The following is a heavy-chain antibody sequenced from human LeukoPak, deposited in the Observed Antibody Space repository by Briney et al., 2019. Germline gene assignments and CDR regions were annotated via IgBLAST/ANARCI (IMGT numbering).Heavy chain of an antibody. CDR1: GFTFSTYW. V-gene: IGHV3-7*01. Sequence: GGSLRLSCVVSGFTFSTYWMSWVRQAPGKGLEWVANIKQDGSEKYYVDSVKGRFSISRDNAKNSVYLQMNSLRAEDTAVYYCARRPYFDYWGQGTLVTVSS. CDR2: IKQDGSEK. J-gene: IGHJ4*02. CDR3: ARRPYFDY.